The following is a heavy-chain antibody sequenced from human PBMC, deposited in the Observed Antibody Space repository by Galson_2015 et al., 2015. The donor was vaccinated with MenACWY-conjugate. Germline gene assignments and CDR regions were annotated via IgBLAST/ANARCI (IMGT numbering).Heavy chain of an antibody. Sequence: SVKVSCKASGYTFTSYGISWVRQAPGQGLEWMGWISAYNDNTNYAQKLQGRVTMTTDTSTSTAYMELRSLRSDDTAVYYCARACGPRRRLVDIPREKGREQAESFRHWGQGTLCAVSS. CDR3: ARACGPRRRLVDIPREKGREQAESFRH. CDR1: GYTFTSYG. CDR2: ISAYNDNT. D-gene: IGHD5-12*01. J-gene: IGHJ1*01. V-gene: IGHV1-18*01.